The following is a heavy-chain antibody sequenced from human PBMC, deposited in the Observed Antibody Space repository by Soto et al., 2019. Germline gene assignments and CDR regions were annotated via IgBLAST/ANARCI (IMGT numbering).Heavy chain of an antibody. V-gene: IGHV2-70*01. CDR1: GFSLSTSGMC. CDR2: IDWDDDK. CDR3: ARMTRSSGWYRDAFDI. J-gene: IGHJ3*02. D-gene: IGHD6-19*01. Sequence: SGPTLVNPTQTLTLTCTFSGFSLSTSGMCVSWIRQPPGKALEWLALIDWDDDKYYSTSLKTRLTISKDTSKNQVVLTMTNMAPVDTATYYCARMTRSSGWYRDAFDIWGQGTMVTVSS.